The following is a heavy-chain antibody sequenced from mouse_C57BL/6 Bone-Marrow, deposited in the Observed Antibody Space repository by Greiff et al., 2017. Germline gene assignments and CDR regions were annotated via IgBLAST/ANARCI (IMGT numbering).Heavy chain of an antibody. Sequence: QVQLQQPGTELVKPGASVKLSCKASGYTFTSYWMHWVKQRPGQGLEWIGNINPSNGGTNYNEKFKSKATLTVDKSSSTAYMQLSSLTSEYSAVDDCASEHYGPYAMDYWGQGTSVTVSS. CDR2: INPSNGGT. V-gene: IGHV1-53*01. D-gene: IGHD1-1*01. J-gene: IGHJ4*01. CDR1: GYTFTSYW. CDR3: ASEHYGPYAMDY.